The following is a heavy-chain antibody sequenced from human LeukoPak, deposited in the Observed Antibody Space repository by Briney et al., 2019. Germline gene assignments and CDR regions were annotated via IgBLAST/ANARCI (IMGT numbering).Heavy chain of an antibody. Sequence: ASVKVSCKASGGTFSSYAISWVRQAPGQGLEWMGGIIPIFGTANYAQKFQGRVTITADESTSTAYMELSSLRSEDTAVYYCARATYYDSSGYYLSKRGTFFDYWGQGTLVTVSS. CDR1: GGTFSSYA. J-gene: IGHJ4*02. CDR3: ARATYYDSSGYYLSKRGTFFDY. CDR2: IIPIFGTA. V-gene: IGHV1-69*13. D-gene: IGHD3-22*01.